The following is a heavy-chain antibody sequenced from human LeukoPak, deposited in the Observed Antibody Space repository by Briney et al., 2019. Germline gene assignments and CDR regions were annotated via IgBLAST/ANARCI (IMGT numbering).Heavy chain of an antibody. V-gene: IGHV3-21*01. Sequence: GGSLRLSCAASGFTFSSYSVNWVRQAPGKGLEWVSSISSSSSYIYYADSVKGRFTISRDNAKNSLYLQMNSLRAEDTAVYYCARELGEGAFDIWGQGTMVTVSS. CDR3: ARELGEGAFDI. CDR2: ISSSSSYI. J-gene: IGHJ3*02. CDR1: GFTFSSYS.